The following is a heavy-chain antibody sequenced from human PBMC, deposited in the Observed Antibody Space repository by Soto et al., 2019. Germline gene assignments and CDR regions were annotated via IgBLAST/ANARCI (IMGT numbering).Heavy chain of an antibody. D-gene: IGHD3-22*01. Sequence: PVWSLRLSCAASGFTFSSYTMHWVRQAPGKGLEWVSSISSGSSLLYYADSVRGRFTISRDNAKNSLYLQMNSLRADDTAVYYCAIVPDRSAYYYYFDEWSKGTMVTVCS. CDR1: GFTFSSYT. CDR3: AIVPDRSAYYYYFDE. CDR2: ISSGSSLL. V-gene: IGHV3-21*01. J-gene: IGHJ4*01.